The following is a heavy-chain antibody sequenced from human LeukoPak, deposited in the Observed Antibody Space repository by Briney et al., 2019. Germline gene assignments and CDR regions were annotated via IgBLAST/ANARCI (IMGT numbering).Heavy chain of an antibody. J-gene: IGHJ5*02. CDR3: ARDNEYSSSSRGNWFDP. CDR1: GYTFTGYY. D-gene: IGHD6-6*01. CDR2: INPNSGGT. Sequence: ASVKVSCKASGYTFTGYYMHWVRQAPGQGLEWMGWINPNSGGTNYAQKFQGRVTMTRDTSISTAYMELSRLRSDDTAVYYCARDNEYSSSSRGNWFDPWGQGTLVTVSS. V-gene: IGHV1-2*02.